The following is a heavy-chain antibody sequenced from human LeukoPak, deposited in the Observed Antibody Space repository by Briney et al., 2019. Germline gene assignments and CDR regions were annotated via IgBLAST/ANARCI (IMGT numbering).Heavy chain of an antibody. CDR2: ISGSGGST. J-gene: IGHJ4*02. D-gene: IGHD2-21*02. CDR1: GFTFSSYG. Sequence: PGGSLRLSCAASGFTFSSYGMRWVRQAPGKGLEWVSAISGSGGSTYYADSVKGRFTISRDNSKNTLYLQMNSLRAEDTAVYYCAKVSNPQVTYPKSVHFDCWGQGTLVTVSS. CDR3: AKVSNPQVTYPKSVHFDC. V-gene: IGHV3-23*01.